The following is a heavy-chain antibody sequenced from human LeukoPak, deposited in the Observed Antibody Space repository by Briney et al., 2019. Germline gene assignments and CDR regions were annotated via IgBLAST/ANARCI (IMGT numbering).Heavy chain of an antibody. J-gene: IGHJ5*02. D-gene: IGHD3-10*01. CDR3: ARDPGGSGTFFDP. Sequence: PRGSLRLSCAASGFTFSSYSMNWVRQAPGKGLEWVSSISSSSSYIYYADSVKGRFTISRDNAKNSLYLQMSSLRAEDTAVYYCARDPGGSGTFFDPWGQGTLVTVSS. CDR2: ISSSSSYI. CDR1: GFTFSSYS. V-gene: IGHV3-21*01.